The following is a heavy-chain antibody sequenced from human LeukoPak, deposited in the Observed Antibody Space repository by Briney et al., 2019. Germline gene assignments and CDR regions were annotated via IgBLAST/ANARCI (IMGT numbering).Heavy chain of an antibody. CDR2: INHSGST. D-gene: IGHD3-22*01. CDR1: GGSFSGYY. V-gene: IGHV4-34*01. CDR3: ARYYYDSSGSLFDY. Sequence: SETLSLTCAVYGGSFSGYYWSGIRQPPGKGLERIGEINHSGSTNYNPSLKSRVTISVDTSKNQFSLKLSSVTAADTAVYYCARYYYDSSGSLFDYWGQGTLVTVSS. J-gene: IGHJ4*02.